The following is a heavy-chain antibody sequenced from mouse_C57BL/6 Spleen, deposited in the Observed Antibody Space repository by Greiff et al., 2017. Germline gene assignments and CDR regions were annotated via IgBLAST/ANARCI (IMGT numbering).Heavy chain of an antibody. CDR2: ISSGGSYT. V-gene: IGHV5-6*01. CDR3: ARHDYGTLYYYAMGY. CDR1: GFTFSSYG. D-gene: IGHD1-1*01. Sequence: EVQLVESGGDLVKPGGSLKLSCAASGFTFSSYGMSWVRQTPDKRLEWVATISSGGSYTYYPDSVKGRFTISRDNAKNTLYLQMSSLKSEDTAMYYCARHDYGTLYYYAMGYWGQGTSVTVSS. J-gene: IGHJ4*01.